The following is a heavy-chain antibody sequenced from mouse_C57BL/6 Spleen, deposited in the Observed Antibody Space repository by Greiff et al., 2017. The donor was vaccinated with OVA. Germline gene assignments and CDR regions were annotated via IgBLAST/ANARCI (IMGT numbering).Heavy chain of an antibody. CDR1: GYTFTSYW. J-gene: IGHJ2*01. Sequence: QVQLQQPGAELVKPGASVKLSCKASGYTFTSYWMQWVKQRPGQGLEWIGEIDPSDSYTNYNQKFKGKATLTVDTSSSTAYMQLSSLTSEDSAVYYCARGGIYDGYYYFDYWGQGTTLTVSS. D-gene: IGHD2-3*01. CDR2: IDPSDSYT. CDR3: ARGGIYDGYYYFDY. V-gene: IGHV1-50*01.